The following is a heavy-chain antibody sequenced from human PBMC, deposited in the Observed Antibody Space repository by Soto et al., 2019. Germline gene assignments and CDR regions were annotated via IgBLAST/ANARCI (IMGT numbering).Heavy chain of an antibody. CDR1: GFTFSSYA. Sequence: PVGSLRVSCSASGFTFSSYAMHWVRQAPGKGLEYVSAISSNGGSTYYADSVKGRFTISRDNSKNTLYLQMSSLRAEDTAVYYCVSVIRRRDGYNYYYYYGMDVWGQGTTVTVSS. D-gene: IGHD3-16*02. V-gene: IGHV3-64D*06. CDR3: VSVIRRRDGYNYYYYYGMDV. CDR2: ISSNGGST. J-gene: IGHJ6*02.